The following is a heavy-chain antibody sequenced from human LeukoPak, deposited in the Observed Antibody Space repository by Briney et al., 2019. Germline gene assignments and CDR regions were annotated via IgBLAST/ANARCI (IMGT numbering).Heavy chain of an antibody. V-gene: IGHV5-51*01. CDR3: ARHYRAYYYDSSGYLPFDY. CDR1: GYRFTSYW. Sequence: GESLKISCKGSGYRFTSYWIGWVRQMPGKGLEWMGIIYPGDSDTRYSPSFQGQVTISADKSISTAYLRWSSLKASDTAMYYCARHYRAYYYDSSGYLPFDYWGQGTLVTVSS. J-gene: IGHJ4*02. CDR2: IYPGDSDT. D-gene: IGHD3-22*01.